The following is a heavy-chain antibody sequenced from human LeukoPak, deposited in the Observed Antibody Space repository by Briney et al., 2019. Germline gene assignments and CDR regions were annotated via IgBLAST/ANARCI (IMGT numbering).Heavy chain of an antibody. D-gene: IGHD1-1*01. J-gene: IGHJ4*02. CDR2: VYPGDSDT. V-gene: IGHV5-51*01. CDR1: GYSFTSYC. Sequence: GESLKISCKGSGYSFTSYCIGWVRPMPGKGLEWMGIVYPGDSDTRYSPSFQGQVTISADKSISAAYLQWSSLKASDTAMYYCASRIGMTSSFDFWGQGTLVTVSS. CDR3: ASRIGMTSSFDF.